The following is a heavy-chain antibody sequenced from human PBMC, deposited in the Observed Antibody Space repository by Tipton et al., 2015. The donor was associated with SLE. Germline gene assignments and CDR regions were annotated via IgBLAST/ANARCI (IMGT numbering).Heavy chain of an antibody. D-gene: IGHD6-13*01. Sequence: SLRLSCAASGFTFSSYAMHWVRQAPGKGLEWVAVISYDGSNKYYADSVKGRFTISRDNSKNTLYLQMNSLRAEDTAVYYCARDQVRMIAAAGTYYYYGMDVWGQGTTVTVSS. J-gene: IGHJ6*02. CDR2: ISYDGSNK. CDR1: GFTFSSYA. CDR3: ARDQVRMIAAAGTYYYYGMDV. V-gene: IGHV3-30-3*01.